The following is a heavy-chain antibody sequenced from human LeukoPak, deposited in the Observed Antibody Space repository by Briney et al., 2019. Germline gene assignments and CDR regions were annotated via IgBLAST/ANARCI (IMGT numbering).Heavy chain of an antibody. Sequence: SETLSLTCAVYGGSFSGYYWTWIRQAPGKGLEWIGEINHRGNTNYNPSLESRVTISIDTSKNHFSLNLSSVTAADTAVYYCARRWQWLAFDYWGQGILVTVSS. CDR1: GGSFSGYY. J-gene: IGHJ4*02. CDR2: INHRGNT. CDR3: ARRWQWLAFDY. D-gene: IGHD6-19*01. V-gene: IGHV4-34*01.